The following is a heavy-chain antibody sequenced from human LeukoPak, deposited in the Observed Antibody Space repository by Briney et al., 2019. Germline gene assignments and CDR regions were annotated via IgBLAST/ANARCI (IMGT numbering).Heavy chain of an antibody. CDR2: ISAYNGNT. V-gene: IGHV1-18*01. J-gene: IGHJ6*02. CDR3: ARGIEATGYFFNYYYYGMDV. CDR1: GYTFTSYG. D-gene: IGHD3-9*01. Sequence: ASVKVSCKASGYTFTSYGISWVRQAPGQGLEWMGWISAYNGNTNYAQKLQCRVTMTTDTSTSTAYVELRSLRSDDTAVYYCARGIEATGYFFNYYYYGMDVWGQGTTVTVSS.